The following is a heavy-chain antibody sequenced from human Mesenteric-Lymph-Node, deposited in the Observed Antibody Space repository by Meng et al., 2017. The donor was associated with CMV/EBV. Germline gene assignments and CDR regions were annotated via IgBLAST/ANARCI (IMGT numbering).Heavy chain of an antibody. Sequence: SETLSLTCAVYGGSFTAYYWSWIRQPPGKGLEWIGEINHSGSTNYNPSLKSRVTISVDTSKNQFSRKLSSVTAADTAVYYCARHAGPLDIWGQGTMVTVSS. CDR3: ARHAGPLDI. J-gene: IGHJ3*02. V-gene: IGHV4-34*01. CDR1: GGSFTAYY. CDR2: INHSGST.